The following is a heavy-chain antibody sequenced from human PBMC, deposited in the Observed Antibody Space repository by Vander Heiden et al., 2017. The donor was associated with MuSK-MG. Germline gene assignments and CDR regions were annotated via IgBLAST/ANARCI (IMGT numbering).Heavy chain of an antibody. CDR2: ISYDGSNK. CDR1: GFTFSSYG. CDR3: AKDQTYYDILTGYPHDGMDV. V-gene: IGHV3-30*18. D-gene: IGHD3-9*01. Sequence: QVQLVESGGGVVQPGRSLRLSCAASGFTFSSYGMPWVRQAPGKGLEWVAVISYDGSNKYYADSVKGRFTISRDNSKNTLYLQMNSLRAEDTAVYYCAKDQTYYDILTGYPHDGMDVWGQGTTVTVSS. J-gene: IGHJ6*02.